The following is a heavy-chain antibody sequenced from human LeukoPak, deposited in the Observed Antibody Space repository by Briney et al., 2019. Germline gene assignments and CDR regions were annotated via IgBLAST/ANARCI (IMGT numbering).Heavy chain of an antibody. V-gene: IGHV3-23*01. J-gene: IGHJ4*02. CDR1: GFTFSSYT. CDR2: ITSGDGNT. D-gene: IGHD7-27*01. CDR3: AKDGGLWVSAHWGDS. Sequence: GGSLRLSCTASGFTFSSYTMTWVRQAPGKGLKWVSTITSGDGNTYYADSVKGRFTVSRDDSKNTLYLQMNSLRAEDTAVYYCAKDGGLWVSAHWGDSWGRGTLVTVSS.